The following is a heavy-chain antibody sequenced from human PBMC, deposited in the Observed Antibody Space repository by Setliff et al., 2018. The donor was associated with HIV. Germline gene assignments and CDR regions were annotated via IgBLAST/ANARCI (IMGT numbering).Heavy chain of an antibody. D-gene: IGHD2-21*01. CDR3: ATDNGPSYSMDI. J-gene: IGHJ6*02. Sequence: GGSLRLSCAASGFTFNNAWMNWVRQAPGKGLEWLGRIKKSSDGGKTDDASPVKGRFTISRDDSKNTLYLQMNSLKTDDTGVYFCATDNGPSYSMDIWGQGTTVTVSS. CDR1: GFTFNNAW. V-gene: IGHV3-15*01. CDR2: IKKSSDGGKT.